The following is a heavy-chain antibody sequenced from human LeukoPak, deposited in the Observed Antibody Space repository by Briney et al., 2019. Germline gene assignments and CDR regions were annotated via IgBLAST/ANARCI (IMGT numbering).Heavy chain of an antibody. J-gene: IGHJ3*02. D-gene: IGHD3-16*01. Sequence: PGGSLRLFCAASRFTLSTYNVNWVRHAPGKGPEWVSSISTSSNYIYYADSVKGRFTISRDNDKNSLYLQMNSLKVKDSDVSCSESDGGAAAPDSFDI. V-gene: IGHV3-21*01. CDR2: ISTSSNYI. CDR1: RFTLSTYN. CDR3: ESDGGAAAPDSFDI.